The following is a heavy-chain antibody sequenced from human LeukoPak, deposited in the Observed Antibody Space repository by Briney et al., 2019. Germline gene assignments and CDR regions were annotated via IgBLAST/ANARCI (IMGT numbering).Heavy chain of an antibody. CDR3: ARVALSGFDY. CDR1: GYIFTSYY. Sequence: ASVQVSCKASGYIFTSYYMHWVRQAPGQGLEWMGMINPSGDITSYAQKFQGRVTMTRDTSTSTFYMQLSSLRSEDTAVYYCARVALSGFDYWGQGTLVTVSS. V-gene: IGHV1-46*01. CDR2: INPSGDIT. J-gene: IGHJ4*02. D-gene: IGHD1-26*01.